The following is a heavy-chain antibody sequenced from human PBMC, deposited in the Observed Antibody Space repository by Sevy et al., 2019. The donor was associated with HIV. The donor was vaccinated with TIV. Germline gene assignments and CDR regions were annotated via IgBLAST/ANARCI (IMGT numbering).Heavy chain of an antibody. CDR2: ISAYNGNT. D-gene: IGHD3-10*01. CDR1: GYTFTSYG. J-gene: IGHJ4*02. CDR3: ARDGDYGSGSYYKNPFFDY. Sequence: ASVKVSCKTSGYTFTSYGISWVRQAPGQGLEWMGWISAYNGNTNYAQMLQGRVTMTTDTSTSTAYMDLRSLRSDDTAVYYCARDGDYGSGSYYKNPFFDYWGQGTLVTVSS. V-gene: IGHV1-18*04.